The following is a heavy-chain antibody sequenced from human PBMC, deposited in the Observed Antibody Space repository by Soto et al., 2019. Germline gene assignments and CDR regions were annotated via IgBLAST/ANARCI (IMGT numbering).Heavy chain of an antibody. J-gene: IGHJ4*02. CDR3: ASSIAARPLDY. Sequence: SVKVSCKTTGGSITTQTISWVRQAPGQGLEWMGRIIPILGIANYAQKFQGRVTITADKSTSTAYMELSSLRSEDTAVYYCASSIAARPLDYWGQGTLVTVSS. D-gene: IGHD6-6*01. CDR2: IIPILGIA. CDR1: GGSITTQT. V-gene: IGHV1-69*02.